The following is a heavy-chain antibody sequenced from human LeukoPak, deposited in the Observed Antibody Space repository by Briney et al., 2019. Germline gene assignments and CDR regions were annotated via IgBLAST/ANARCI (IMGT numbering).Heavy chain of an antibody. J-gene: IGHJ6*03. V-gene: IGHV4-39*07. CDR1: GGSISSSSYY. Sequence: SETLSLTCTVSGGSISSSSYYWGWIRQPPGKGLEWIGSIYYSGSTYYNPSLKSRVTILVDTSKNQFSLKLSSVTAADTAVYYCARGRGRGVTSYYYYYMDVWGKGTTVTVSS. D-gene: IGHD3-10*01. CDR2: IYYSGST. CDR3: ARGRGRGVTSYYYYYMDV.